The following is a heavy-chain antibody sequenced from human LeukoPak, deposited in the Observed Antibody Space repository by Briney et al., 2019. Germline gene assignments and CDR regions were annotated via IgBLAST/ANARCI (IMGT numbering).Heavy chain of an antibody. CDR2: IYHSGST. CDR1: GGSISSGGYY. D-gene: IGHD6-19*01. J-gene: IGHJ4*02. V-gene: IGHV4-30-2*01. Sequence: PSETLSLTCTGSGGSISSGGYYWSWIRQPPGKGLEWIGYIYHSGSTYYNPSLKSRVTISVDRSKNQFSLKLSSVTAADTAVYYCARRGAYSSGWYGYWGQGTLVTVSS. CDR3: ARRGAYSSGWYGY.